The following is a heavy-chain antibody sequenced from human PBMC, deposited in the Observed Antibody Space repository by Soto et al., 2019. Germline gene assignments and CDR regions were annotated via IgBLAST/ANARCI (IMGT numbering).Heavy chain of an antibody. CDR1: GFTFSSYA. CDR2: ISGSGGST. Sequence: GGSLRLSCAASGFTFSSYAMSWVRQAPGKGLEWVSAISGSGGSTYYADSVKGRFTISRDNSKNTLYLQMNSLRAEDTAVYYCAKDPFYPYSSGLETDAFDIWGQGTMVTVSS. CDR3: AKDPFYPYSSGLETDAFDI. J-gene: IGHJ3*02. D-gene: IGHD6-19*01. V-gene: IGHV3-23*01.